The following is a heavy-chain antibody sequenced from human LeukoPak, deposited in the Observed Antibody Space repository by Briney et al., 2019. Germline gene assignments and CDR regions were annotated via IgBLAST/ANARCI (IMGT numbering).Heavy chain of an antibody. Sequence: PGASLRLSCGASGFTFSSYAMSWVRQAPGKGLEWVSSISGSGGSTYYADSVKGRFTISRDNSKNTLYLQMNSLRAEDTAVYYCAERAVPTAATPWFDPWGQGTLVIVSS. V-gene: IGHV3-23*01. D-gene: IGHD2-15*01. J-gene: IGHJ5*02. CDR3: AERAVPTAATPWFDP. CDR1: GFTFSSYA. CDR2: ISGSGGST.